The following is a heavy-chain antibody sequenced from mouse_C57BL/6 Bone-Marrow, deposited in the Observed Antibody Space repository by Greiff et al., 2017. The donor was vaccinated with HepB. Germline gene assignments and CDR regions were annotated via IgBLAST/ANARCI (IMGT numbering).Heavy chain of an antibody. Sequence: EVKVEESGGGLVQPKGSLKLSCAASGFSFNTYAMNWVRQAPGKGLEWVARIRSKSNNYATYYADSVKDRFTISRDDSESMLYLQMNNLKTEDTAMYYCVRQRGVYYYDREYFDVWGTGTTVTVSS. V-gene: IGHV10-1*01. CDR3: VRQRGVYYYDREYFDV. J-gene: IGHJ1*03. CDR1: GFSFNTYA. CDR2: IRSKSNNYAT. D-gene: IGHD1-1*01.